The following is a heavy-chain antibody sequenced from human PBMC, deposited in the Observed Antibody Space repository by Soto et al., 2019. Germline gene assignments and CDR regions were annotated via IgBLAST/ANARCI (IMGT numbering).Heavy chain of an antibody. CDR3: AKRVGLGSGWYYFDY. Sequence: EVQLLESGGGLVQPGGSLRLSCAASGFTFSSYAMSWVRQAPGKGLEWVSAISGSGGSTYYADSVKGRFTISRDNAKNTLYLQMNILRAEDTAVYYCAKRVGLGSGWYYFDYWGQGTLVTVSS. CDR2: ISGSGGST. V-gene: IGHV3-23*01. J-gene: IGHJ4*02. D-gene: IGHD6-19*01. CDR1: GFTFSSYA.